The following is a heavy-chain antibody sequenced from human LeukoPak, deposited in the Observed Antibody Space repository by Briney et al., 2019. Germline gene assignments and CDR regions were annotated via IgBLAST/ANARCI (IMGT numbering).Heavy chain of an antibody. CDR2: IHSGGTT. D-gene: IGHD2-2*01. J-gene: IGHJ6*04. CDR3: TRGYCSSTSCPDG. Sequence: GGSLRLSCAASGFSVSGNYMSWVRPAPGEGLEWVSVIHSGGTTYYADSVKGRFTISRDNSKNTLYLQMNSLRAEDTAVYYCTRGYCSSTSCPDGWGKGTTVTISS. CDR1: GFSVSGNY. V-gene: IGHV3-66*01.